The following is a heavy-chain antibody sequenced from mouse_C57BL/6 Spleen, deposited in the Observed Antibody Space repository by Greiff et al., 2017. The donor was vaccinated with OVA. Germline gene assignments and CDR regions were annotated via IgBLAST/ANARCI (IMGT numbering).Heavy chain of an antibody. CDR2: IYPGDGDT. V-gene: IGHV1-82*01. CDR1: GYAFSSSW. J-gene: IGHJ3*01. CDR3: ARGRTI. Sequence: VKLQESGPELVKPGASVKISCKASGYAFSSSWMHWVKQRPGKGLEWIGRIYPGDGDTNYNGKFKGKATLTADKSSSTAYMQLSSLTSEDSAVYFCARGRTIWGQGTLVTVSA. D-gene: IGHD1-1*02.